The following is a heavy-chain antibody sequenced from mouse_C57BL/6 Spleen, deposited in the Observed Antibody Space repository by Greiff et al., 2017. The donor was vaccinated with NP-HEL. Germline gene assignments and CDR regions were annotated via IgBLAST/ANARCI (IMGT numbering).Heavy chain of an antibody. CDR1: GYTFTSYW. CDR3: ARSAGTPFDY. CDR2: IDPSDSYT. V-gene: IGHV1-50*01. Sequence: VQLQQPGAELVKPGASVKLSCKASGYTFTSYWMQWVKQRPGQGLEWIGEIDPSDSYTNYNQKFKGKATLTVETSSSTASMQLSSLTSEDSAVYYCARSAGTPFDYWGQGTTLTVSS. J-gene: IGHJ2*01. D-gene: IGHD4-1*01.